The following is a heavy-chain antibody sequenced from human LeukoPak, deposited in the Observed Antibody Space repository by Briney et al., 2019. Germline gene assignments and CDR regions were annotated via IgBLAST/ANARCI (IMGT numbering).Heavy chain of an antibody. CDR2: IKQDGSDK. V-gene: IGHV3-7*03. J-gene: IGHJ6*04. D-gene: IGHD7-27*01. CDR3: ARGWGPHYYGMGV. CDR1: GFTFSSYW. Sequence: GGSLRLSCAASGFTFSSYWMTWVRQAPGKGLEWVANIKQDGSDKYYVDSVKGRSTISRDNAKNSLYLQMDSLRAEDTAVYYCARGWGPHYYGMGVWGKGTAVTVSS.